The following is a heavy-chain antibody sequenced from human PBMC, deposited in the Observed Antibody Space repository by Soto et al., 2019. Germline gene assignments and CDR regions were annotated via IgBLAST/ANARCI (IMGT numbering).Heavy chain of an antibody. V-gene: IGHV4-39*01. J-gene: IGHJ4*02. D-gene: IGHD2-15*01. CDR2: IYYSGST. Sequence: QLQLQESGPGLVKPSETLSLTCTVSGGSISSSSYYWGWIRQPPGKGLEWIGSIYYSGSTYYNPSLQSRFTISVDTSKNQFSLKLSSVPAADTAVYYCARRGYCSGGSCYPTPLDYWGQGTLVTVSS. CDR1: GGSISSSSYY. CDR3: ARRGYCSGGSCYPTPLDY.